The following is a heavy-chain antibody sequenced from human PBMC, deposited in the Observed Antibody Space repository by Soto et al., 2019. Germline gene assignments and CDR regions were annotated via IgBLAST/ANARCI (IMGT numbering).Heavy chain of an antibody. V-gene: IGHV4-39*01. J-gene: IGHJ4*02. D-gene: IGHD6-6*01. Sequence: SETLSLTCTVSGGSISSSSYCCFWMRQPPGKGLEWIGSIYYSGSTYYNPSLKSRVTISVDTSKNQFSLKLSSVTAADTAVYYCARRDGAARPVPYYFDYWGQGTLVTVSS. CDR3: ARRDGAARPVPYYFDY. CDR2: IYYSGST. CDR1: GGSISSSSYC.